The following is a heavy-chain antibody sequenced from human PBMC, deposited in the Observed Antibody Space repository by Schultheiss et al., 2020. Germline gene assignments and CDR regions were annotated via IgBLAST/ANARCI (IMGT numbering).Heavy chain of an antibody. V-gene: IGHV4-59*01. D-gene: IGHD4/OR15-4a*01. CDR3: ARVKILGAYGMDV. CDR1: GGSISSYY. CDR2: IYYSGST. J-gene: IGHJ6*02. Sequence: SETLSLTCTVSGGSISSYYWSWIRQPPGKGLEWIGYIYYSGSTNYNPSLKSRVTISVDTSKNQFSLKLSSVTAADTAVYYCARVKILGAYGMDVWGQGTTVTSSS.